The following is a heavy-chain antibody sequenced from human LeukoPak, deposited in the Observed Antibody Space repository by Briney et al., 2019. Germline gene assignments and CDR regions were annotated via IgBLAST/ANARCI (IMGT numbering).Heavy chain of an antibody. CDR1: GGSISSYY. D-gene: IGHD3-3*01. V-gene: IGHV4-59*01. CDR2: IYYSGTT. CDR3: ARDAGSLLRFFGFDP. J-gene: IGHJ5*02. Sequence: SETLSLTCTVSGGSISSYYWSWIRQPPGKGLEWIGNIYYSGTTNYNPSLKSRVTISVDTSKNQFSLRLSSVTAADTAVYYCARDAGSLLRFFGFDPWGQGTLVTVSS.